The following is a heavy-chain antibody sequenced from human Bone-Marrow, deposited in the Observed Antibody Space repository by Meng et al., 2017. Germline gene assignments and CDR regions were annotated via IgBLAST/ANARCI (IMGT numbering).Heavy chain of an antibody. CDR3: ARGRMIVVVTGHKDFVY. CDR2: INHSGST. Sequence: GSLRLSCAVYGGSFSGYYWSWIRQPPGKGLEWIGEINHSGSTNYNPSLKSRVTISVDTSKNQFSLKLSSVTAADTAVYYCARGRMIVVVTGHKDFVYWGQGTLVTVSS. V-gene: IGHV4-34*01. J-gene: IGHJ4*02. D-gene: IGHD3-22*01. CDR1: GGSFSGYY.